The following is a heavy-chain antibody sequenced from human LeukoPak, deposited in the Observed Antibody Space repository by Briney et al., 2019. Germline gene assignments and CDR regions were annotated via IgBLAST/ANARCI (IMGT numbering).Heavy chain of an antibody. Sequence: PGGSLRLSCSASGFTFSSYSMNWVRQAPGKGLEWVSSISSSSSYIYYADSVKGRFTISRDNAKTSLYLQMNSLRAEDTAVYYCASSGELLAYFDYWGQGTLVTVSS. J-gene: IGHJ4*02. CDR3: ASSGELLAYFDY. CDR1: GFTFSSYS. CDR2: ISSSSSYI. V-gene: IGHV3-21*01. D-gene: IGHD1-26*01.